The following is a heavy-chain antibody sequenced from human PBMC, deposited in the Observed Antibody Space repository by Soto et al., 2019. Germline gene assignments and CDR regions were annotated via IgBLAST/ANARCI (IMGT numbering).Heavy chain of an antibody. CDR2: ISNSGDT. V-gene: IGHV1-2*02. CDR1: GNPLMVHY. Sequence: GASVKVSCKTSGNPLMVHYIHWLRQAPGQGFEWLGYISNSGDTKYSQNFQGRVSMTRDTSITAAYMELRGLQSGDTAVYYCAAGGSWYAFWGQGTLVTVSS. CDR3: AAGGSWYAF. J-gene: IGHJ4*02. D-gene: IGHD6-13*01.